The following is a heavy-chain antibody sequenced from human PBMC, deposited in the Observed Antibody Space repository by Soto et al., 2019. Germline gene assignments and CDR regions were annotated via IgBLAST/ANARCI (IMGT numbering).Heavy chain of an antibody. CDR1: GFTFSSYS. J-gene: IGHJ3*02. CDR2: ISSSSSTI. V-gene: IGHV3-48*01. Sequence: EVQLVESGGGLVQPGGSLRLSCAASGFTFSSYSMNWVRQAPGKGLEWVSYISSSSSTIYYADSVKGRFTISRDNAKNALYLQMNSLRAEDTAVYYCARDPGERLRGAFDIWGQGTMVTVSS. CDR3: ARDPGERLRGAFDI. D-gene: IGHD7-27*01.